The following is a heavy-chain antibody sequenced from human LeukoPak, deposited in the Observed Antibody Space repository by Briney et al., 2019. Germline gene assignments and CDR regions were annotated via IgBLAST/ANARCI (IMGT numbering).Heavy chain of an antibody. D-gene: IGHD6-19*01. CDR3: ARDGQWLVYYYYGMDV. CDR1: GYTFTVYY. V-gene: IGHV1-2*06. J-gene: IGHJ6*02. Sequence: ASVTVSCTASGYTFTVYYMHWVRQAPGQGLEWMGRINPNSGGTNYAQKLQGRVTMTTDTSTSTAYMELRSLRSDDTAVYYCARDGQWLVYYYYGMDVWGQGTTVTVSS. CDR2: INPNSGGT.